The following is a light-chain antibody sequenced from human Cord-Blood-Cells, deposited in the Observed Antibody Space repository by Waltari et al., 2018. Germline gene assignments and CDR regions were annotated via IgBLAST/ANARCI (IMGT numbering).Light chain of an antibody. CDR3: QQYGSSPWT. CDR2: GAS. Sequence: EIVLKQSPGTLSLFPVERDTLSSRASPNVSSSYLAWYQQKPGQAPRLPIYGASSRATGIPDRFSGSGSGTDFTLTISRLEPEDFAVYYCQQYGSSPWTFGQGTKVEIK. CDR1: PNVSSSY. V-gene: IGKV3-20*01. J-gene: IGKJ1*01.